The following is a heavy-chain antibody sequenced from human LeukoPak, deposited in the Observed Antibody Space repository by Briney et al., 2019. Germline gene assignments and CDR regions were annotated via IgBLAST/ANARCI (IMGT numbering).Heavy chain of an antibody. J-gene: IGHJ4*02. D-gene: IGHD1-26*01. Sequence: SGTLSLTCGVSGGSITTTNYWSLVRQSPGRGLEWIGEISLSGYTGFNPSLRGRVTMSLDESKNHLSLTLTSVTAADTAIYYCSRESGPYSPFGHWGQGILVTVTT. V-gene: IGHV4-4*02. CDR2: ISLSGYT. CDR3: SRESGPYSPFGH. CDR1: GGSITTTNY.